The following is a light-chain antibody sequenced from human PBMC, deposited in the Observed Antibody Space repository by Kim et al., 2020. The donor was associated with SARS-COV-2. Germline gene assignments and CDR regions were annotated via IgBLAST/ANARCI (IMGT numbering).Light chain of an antibody. Sequence: SLPPGERSILSCRASQSVSNYLAWYQQKPGQAPRLLIYDASNRATGIPARFSGFGSGTDFTLIISSLEPEDFAVYYCQQRSDWVTFGGGTKVDIK. CDR3: QQRSDWVT. J-gene: IGKJ4*01. CDR1: QSVSNY. CDR2: DAS. V-gene: IGKV3-11*01.